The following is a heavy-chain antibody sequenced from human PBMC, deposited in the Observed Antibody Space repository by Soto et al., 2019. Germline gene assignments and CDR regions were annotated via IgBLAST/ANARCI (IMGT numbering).Heavy chain of an antibody. D-gene: IGHD6-19*01. CDR1: GFTFSSYA. CDR3: ASDKGSGWFISEVGQHDY. V-gene: IGHV3-30-3*01. CDR2: ISYDGSNK. Sequence: QVQLVESGGGVVQPGRSLRLSCAASGFTFSSYAMHWVRQAPGKGLEWVAVISYDGSNKYYADSVKGRFTISRDNSKNTLYLQMNSLRAEDTAVYYCASDKGSGWFISEVGQHDYWGQGTLVTVSS. J-gene: IGHJ4*02.